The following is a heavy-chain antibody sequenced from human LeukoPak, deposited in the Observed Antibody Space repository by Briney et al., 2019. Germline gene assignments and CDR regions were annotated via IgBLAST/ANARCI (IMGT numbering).Heavy chain of an antibody. J-gene: IGHJ4*02. Sequence: SQTLSLTCTVSSRSISSSYYYWGWIRQPPGKGLEWIGSIYYSGITYYNPSLKSRVTISVDTSKNQFSLMLNSVTAADTAVYYCARYGSGIDYWGQGTLVTVSS. CDR3: ARYGSGIDY. D-gene: IGHD3-10*01. CDR2: IYYSGIT. V-gene: IGHV4-39*01. CDR1: SRSISSSYYY.